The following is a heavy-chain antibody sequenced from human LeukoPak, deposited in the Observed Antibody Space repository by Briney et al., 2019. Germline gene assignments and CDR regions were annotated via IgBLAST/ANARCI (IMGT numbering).Heavy chain of an antibody. D-gene: IGHD1-26*01. J-gene: IGHJ6*03. V-gene: IGHV3-30*02. Sequence: QPGGSLRPSCAASGFTFSSYSMNWVRQAPGKGLEWVAFIRYDGSNKYYTDSVKGRFTISRDNSKNTLYLQMNSLRAEDTAVYYCAKGRGWEASYYYYYMDVWGKGTTVTISS. CDR1: GFTFSSYS. CDR2: IRYDGSNK. CDR3: AKGRGWEASYYYYYMDV.